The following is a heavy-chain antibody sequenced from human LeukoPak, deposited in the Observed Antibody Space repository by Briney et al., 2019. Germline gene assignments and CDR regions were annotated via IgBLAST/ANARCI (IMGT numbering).Heavy chain of an antibody. J-gene: IGHJ4*02. D-gene: IGHD6-19*01. V-gene: IGHV4-39*07. CDR2: IHYSGST. CDR1: GGSISSYY. Sequence: PSETLSLTCTVSGGSISSYYWGWIRQPPGKGLEWIGSIHYSGSTYYNPSLKSRVTISVDTSKNQFSLKLSSVTAADTAVYYCARARRGSGWYFDYWGQGTLVTVSS. CDR3: ARARRGSGWYFDY.